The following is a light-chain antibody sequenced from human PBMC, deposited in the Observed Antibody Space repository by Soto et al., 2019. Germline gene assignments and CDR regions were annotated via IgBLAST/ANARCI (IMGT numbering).Light chain of an antibody. CDR3: AAWADSLHVPA. J-gene: IGLJ3*02. CDR1: SSDIGSHP. Sequence: QSVLTQPPSASGTPGQRVTISCSGSSSDIGSHPVNWYQQLPGTAPKLLIYSNNQRPSGVPDRFSGSKSGTSASLAISGLQSGDEATYFCAAWADSLHVPAFGGGTKLTVL. V-gene: IGLV1-44*01. CDR2: SNN.